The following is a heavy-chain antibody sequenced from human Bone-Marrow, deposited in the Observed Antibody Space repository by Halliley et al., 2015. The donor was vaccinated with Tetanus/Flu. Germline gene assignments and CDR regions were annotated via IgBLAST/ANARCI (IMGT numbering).Heavy chain of an antibody. D-gene: IGHD5-12*01. CDR2: FCFDGTNE. V-gene: IGHV3-33*01. J-gene: IGHJ4*02. Sequence: WVAFFCFDGTNEHYAAAVKGRFPISRDNAKNTVSLHMSSLRAEDTAIYYCARDPPQSGFALDHWGQGTPVTVSS. CDR3: ARDPPQSGFALDH.